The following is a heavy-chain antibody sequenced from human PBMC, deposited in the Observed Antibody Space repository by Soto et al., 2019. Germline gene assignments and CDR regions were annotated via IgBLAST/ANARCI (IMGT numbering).Heavy chain of an antibody. D-gene: IGHD3-16*01. CDR2: IYYSGST. Sequence: PSETLSLTCTVSGDSISSYYWSWIRQPPGKGLEWIGYIYYSGSTYYNPSLKSRVTISVDTSKNQFSLKLSSVTAADTAVYYCASFPVKERGLAEYFQHWGQGTLVTVSS. V-gene: IGHV4-59*06. CDR3: ASFPVKERGLAEYFQH. CDR1: GDSISSYY. J-gene: IGHJ1*01.